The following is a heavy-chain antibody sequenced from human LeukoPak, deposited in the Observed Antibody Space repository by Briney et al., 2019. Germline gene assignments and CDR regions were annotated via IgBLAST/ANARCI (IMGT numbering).Heavy chain of an antibody. CDR3: ARVSGYSSGWSFDY. D-gene: IGHD6-19*01. Sequence: PSETLSLTCTVSGGSISSYYWSWIRQPPGKGLGWIGYIYYSGSTNYNPSLKSRVTISVDTSKNQFSLKLSSVTAADTAVYYCARVSGYSSGWSFDYWGQGTLVTVSS. V-gene: IGHV4-59*01. J-gene: IGHJ4*02. CDR1: GGSISSYY. CDR2: IYYSGST.